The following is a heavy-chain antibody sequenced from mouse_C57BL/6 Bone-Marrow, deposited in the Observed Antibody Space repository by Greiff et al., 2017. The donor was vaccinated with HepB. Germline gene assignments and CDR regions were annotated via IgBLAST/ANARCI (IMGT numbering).Heavy chain of an antibody. CDR2: IDPENGDT. CDR1: GFNIKDDY. Sequence: VQLKESGAELVRPGASVKLSCTASGFNIKDDYMHWVKQRPEQGLEWIGWIDPENGDTEYASKFQGKATITADTSSNTAYLQLSSLTSEDTAVYYCTTPITTVVPFAYWGQGTLVTVSA. CDR3: TTPITTVVPFAY. J-gene: IGHJ3*01. D-gene: IGHD1-1*01. V-gene: IGHV14-4*01.